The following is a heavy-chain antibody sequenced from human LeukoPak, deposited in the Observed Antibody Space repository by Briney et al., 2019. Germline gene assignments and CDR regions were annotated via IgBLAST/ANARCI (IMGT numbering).Heavy chain of an antibody. J-gene: IGHJ4*02. CDR2: IYWNDDK. D-gene: IGHD3-10*01. Sequence: SGPTLVNPTQTLTLTCTFSGFSLSTSGVGVGWIRQPPGKALEWLALIYWNDDKRYSPSLKSRLTITKDTSKNQVVLTMTNMDPVDTAPYYCAHRVLWFGEGEFDYWGQGTLVTVSS. V-gene: IGHV2-5*01. CDR1: GFSLSTSGVG. CDR3: AHRVLWFGEGEFDY.